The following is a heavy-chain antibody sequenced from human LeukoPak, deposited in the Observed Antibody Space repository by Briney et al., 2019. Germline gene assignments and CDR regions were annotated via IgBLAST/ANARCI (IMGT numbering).Heavy chain of an antibody. CDR3: ARSGGYSYGYYYGMDV. Sequence: SETLSLTCTGSGGSISSYYWSWIRQPPGKGLEWIGYIYYSGSTNYNPSLKSRVTISVDTSKNQFSLKLSSVTAADTAVYYCARSGGYSYGYYYGMDVWGKGTTVTVSS. CDR1: GGSISSYY. D-gene: IGHD5-18*01. CDR2: IYYSGST. V-gene: IGHV4-59*01. J-gene: IGHJ6*04.